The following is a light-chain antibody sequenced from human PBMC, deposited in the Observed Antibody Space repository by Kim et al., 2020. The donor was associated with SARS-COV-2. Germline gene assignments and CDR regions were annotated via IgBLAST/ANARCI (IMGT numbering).Light chain of an antibody. Sequence: QAGLTQPPSVSKGLRQTATLTCTGNSNIVGNQGAAWLQQHQGHPPKLLSYRNNNRPSGISERFSASRSGNTASLTITGLQPEDEADYYCSALDSSLSARVFGGGNQLTVL. CDR1: SNIVGNQG. CDR2: RNN. J-gene: IGLJ2*01. CDR3: SALDSSLSARV. V-gene: IGLV10-54*02.